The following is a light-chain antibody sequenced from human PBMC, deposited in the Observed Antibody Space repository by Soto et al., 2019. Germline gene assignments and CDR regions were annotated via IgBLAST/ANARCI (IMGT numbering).Light chain of an antibody. Sequence: DIQMTQSPSTLSASVGDRVSITCRASQSISRQLAWYQQKPGKAPNLLIYQASNLETGVPSRFTGSGSGTEFTLTISSLQPDDLATYSCLQYQSYWTFGQGTKGEVK. V-gene: IGKV1-5*03. CDR3: LQYQSYWT. J-gene: IGKJ1*01. CDR2: QAS. CDR1: QSISRQ.